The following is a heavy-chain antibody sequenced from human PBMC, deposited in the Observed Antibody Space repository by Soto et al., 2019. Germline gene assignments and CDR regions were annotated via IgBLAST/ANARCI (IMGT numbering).Heavy chain of an antibody. CDR1: GFTFSSYA. Sequence: FLRLSCAASGFTFSSYAMSWVRQAPGKGLEWVSAISGSGGSTYYADSVKGRFTISRDNSKNTLYLQMNSLRAEDTAVYYCAKYSWQQLDYSDYWGQGTLVTVSS. D-gene: IGHD6-13*01. CDR3: AKYSWQQLDYSDY. J-gene: IGHJ4*02. V-gene: IGHV3-23*01. CDR2: ISGSGGST.